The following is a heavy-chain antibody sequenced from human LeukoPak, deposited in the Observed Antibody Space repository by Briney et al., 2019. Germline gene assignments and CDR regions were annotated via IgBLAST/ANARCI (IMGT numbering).Heavy chain of an antibody. CDR2: IRYDGSNK. CDR3: AKGYYDSSSYLGY. Sequence: GGSLRLSCAASGFTFSSYGMHWVRQAPGKGLEWVAFIRYDGSNKYYADSVKGRFTISRDNSKNTLYLQMNSLRAEDTAVYYCAKGYYDSSSYLGYWGQGTLVTVSS. V-gene: IGHV3-30*02. D-gene: IGHD3-22*01. CDR1: GFTFSSYG. J-gene: IGHJ4*02.